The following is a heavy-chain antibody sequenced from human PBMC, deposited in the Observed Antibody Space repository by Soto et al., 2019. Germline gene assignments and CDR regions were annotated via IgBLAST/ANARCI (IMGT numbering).Heavy chain of an antibody. CDR1: GFTFSSYS. CDR3: AGDVDRTSHLNWFDP. D-gene: IGHD5-12*01. V-gene: IGHV3-21*01. CDR2: ISSSSSYI. Sequence: GSLRLSCAASGFTFSSYSMNWVRQAPGKGLEWVSSISSSSSYIYYADSVKGRFTISRDNAKNTVYLQMDSLKVEDTAVYYCAGDVDRTSHLNWFDPWGQGVMVTVSS. J-gene: IGHJ5*02.